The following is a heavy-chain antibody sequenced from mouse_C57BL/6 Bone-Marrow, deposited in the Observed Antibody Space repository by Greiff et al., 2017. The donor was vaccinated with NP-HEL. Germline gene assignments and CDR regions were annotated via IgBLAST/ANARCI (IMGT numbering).Heavy chain of an antibody. CDR3: ARSDGYYWYFDV. D-gene: IGHD2-3*01. V-gene: IGHV3-3*01. Sequence: EVQLQESGPSLVRPSQTLSLTCTVTGFSINSDCYWIWIRQFPGNKLEYIGYTFYSGITYYNPSLESRTYITRDTSKNQFSLKLRSVTTGDTATYYCARSDGYYWYFDVWGTGTTVTVSS. CDR2: TFYSGIT. J-gene: IGHJ1*03. CDR1: GFSINSDCY.